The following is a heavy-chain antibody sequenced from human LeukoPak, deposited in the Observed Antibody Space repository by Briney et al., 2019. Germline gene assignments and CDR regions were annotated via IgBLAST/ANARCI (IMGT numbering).Heavy chain of an antibody. CDR2: INPKNGGS. CDR1: GYTFTGHY. Sequence: ASVKVSCKASGYTFTGHYLHWVRQAPGQGLEWVGWINPKNGGSNYAQKFQGRVTMTRDTSISTAYMELSRLRSDDTAVYYCAREFEMATIGYWGQGTLVTVSS. V-gene: IGHV1-2*02. D-gene: IGHD5-24*01. J-gene: IGHJ4*02. CDR3: AREFEMATIGY.